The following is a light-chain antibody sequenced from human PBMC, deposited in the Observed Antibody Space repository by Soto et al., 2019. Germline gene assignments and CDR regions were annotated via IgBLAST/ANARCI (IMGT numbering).Light chain of an antibody. J-gene: IGKJ3*01. CDR3: QQYHNWPYT. Sequence: MVMTQSPATLSVSPGERATLSCRASQSVSTKLAWYQQKPGQAPRLLIYGASTRATGIPARFSGSGSGTDFTITISSLQSEDFAVYYCQQYHNWPYTFGPGTRVDIK. CDR1: QSVSTK. V-gene: IGKV3D-15*01. CDR2: GAS.